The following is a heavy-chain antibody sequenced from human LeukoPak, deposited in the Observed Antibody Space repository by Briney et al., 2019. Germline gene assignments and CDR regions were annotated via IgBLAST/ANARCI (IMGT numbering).Heavy chain of an antibody. CDR3: ARGREGYSYEFDY. V-gene: IGHV3-23*01. CDR2: ISGSGGST. Sequence: GGSLRLSCAVSGFTFSSYSMNWVRQAPGKGLEWVSAISGSGGSTYYADSVKGRFTISRDNSKNTLYLQMNSLRAEDTAVYYCARGREGYSYEFDYWGQGTLVTVSS. CDR1: GFTFSSYS. J-gene: IGHJ4*02. D-gene: IGHD5-12*01.